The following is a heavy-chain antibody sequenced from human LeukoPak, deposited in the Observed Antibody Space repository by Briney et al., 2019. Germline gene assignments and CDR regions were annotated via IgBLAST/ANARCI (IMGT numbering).Heavy chain of an antibody. CDR1: GGSISDYY. V-gene: IGHV4-4*09. J-gene: IGHJ3*01. D-gene: IGHD3-3*01. Sequence: SETLSPTCTVSGGSISDYYWGWNRHPLGKGLEWIGHIFGNVSPDYNPSLKSRVTITTDTSKNQFSLQLSSVTAADTAMYFCARRFRTSGTLHHDAYDVWGQGTVVTVSS. CDR3: ARRFRTSGTLHHDAYDV. CDR2: IFGNVSP.